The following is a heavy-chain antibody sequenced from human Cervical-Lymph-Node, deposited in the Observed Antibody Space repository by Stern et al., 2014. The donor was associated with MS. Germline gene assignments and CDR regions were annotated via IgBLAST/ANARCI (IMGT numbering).Heavy chain of an antibody. Sequence: VQLVESGAKMERPGASVRVSCKASGYDFTGFFIHWVRQVPGQGLEWMGRVNPNSDDPTYAQNFQDRVTLTSDTSIGTAYLELSRLTSADTAVYYCAREATRIIVGIDYWGQGTPVTVSS. V-gene: IGHV1-2*02. J-gene: IGHJ4*02. D-gene: IGHD2/OR15-2a*01. CDR3: AREATRIIVGIDY. CDR2: VNPNSDDP. CDR1: GYDFTGFF.